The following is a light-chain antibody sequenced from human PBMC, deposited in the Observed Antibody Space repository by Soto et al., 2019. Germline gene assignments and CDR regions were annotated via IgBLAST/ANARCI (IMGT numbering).Light chain of an antibody. CDR2: YDD. CDR1: SSNIGNNA. Sequence: QLVLTQPPSVSEAPRQRVTISCSGSSSNIGNNAVSWYQQLPGKAPKLLIYYDDLLPSGVSDRFSASKSGTSASLAISGLQSEDEADYHCAAWDDSLNGWVFGGGTKVTVL. J-gene: IGLJ3*02. V-gene: IGLV1-36*01. CDR3: AAWDDSLNGWV.